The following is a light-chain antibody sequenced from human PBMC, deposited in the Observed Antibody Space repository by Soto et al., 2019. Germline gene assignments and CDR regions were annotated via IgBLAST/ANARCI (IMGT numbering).Light chain of an antibody. J-gene: IGLJ1*01. Sequence: QSVLTQAPSASGSPGQSVTISCTGASGGVGGYNYVSCFQQLPGTAPKLLIYTNSQRPLGVPVRFSGSKSGTSASLAIAGLQSEDEGDYYCATWDDNVYVSGTGTKVTVL. CDR2: TNS. CDR3: ATWDDNVYV. V-gene: IGLV2-8*01. CDR1: SGGVGGYNY.